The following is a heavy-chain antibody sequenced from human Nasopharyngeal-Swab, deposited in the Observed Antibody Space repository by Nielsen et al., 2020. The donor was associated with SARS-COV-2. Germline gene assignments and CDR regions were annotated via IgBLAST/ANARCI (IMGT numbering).Heavy chain of an antibody. CDR2: IKQDGSEK. J-gene: IGHJ6*02. V-gene: IGHV3-7*01. D-gene: IGHD3-10*01. Sequence: WIRQPPGKGLEWVANIKQDGSEKYYVDSVKGRFTISRDNAKNSLYLQMNSLRAEDTAVYYCARDFYGSGSYYNAHGMDVWGQGTTVTVSS. CDR3: ARDFYGSGSYYNAHGMDV.